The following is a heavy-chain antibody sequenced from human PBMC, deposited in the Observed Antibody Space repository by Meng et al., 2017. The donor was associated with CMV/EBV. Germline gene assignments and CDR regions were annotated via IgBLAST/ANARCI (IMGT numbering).Heavy chain of an antibody. D-gene: IGHD3-3*01. J-gene: IGHJ5*02. CDR1: GSSISSGYY. CDR2: IYHSGST. Sequence: SETLSLTCTVSGSSISSGYYWGWIRQPPGKGLEWVGSIYHSGSTYYNPSLKSRVTISVDTSKNQFSLKLSSVTAADTAVYYCARVGEGYDFWSGYYTGNWFDPWGQGILVTVSS. CDR3: ARVGEGYDFWSGYYTGNWFDP. V-gene: IGHV4-38-2*02.